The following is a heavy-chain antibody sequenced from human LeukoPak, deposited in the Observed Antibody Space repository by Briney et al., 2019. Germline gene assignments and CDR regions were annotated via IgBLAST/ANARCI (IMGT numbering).Heavy chain of an antibody. CDR2: IYPGDSDT. V-gene: IGHV5-51*01. J-gene: IGHJ4*02. Sequence: HGESLKISCKGSGYSFTSYWIGWVRQMPGKGLEWMGIIYPGDSDTRYSPSFQGQVTISADKSISTAYLQWSSLKASDTAMYYCARGSRYYDSSGYYGYWGQRTLVTVSS. CDR3: ARGSRYYDSSGYYGY. CDR1: GYSFTSYW. D-gene: IGHD3-22*01.